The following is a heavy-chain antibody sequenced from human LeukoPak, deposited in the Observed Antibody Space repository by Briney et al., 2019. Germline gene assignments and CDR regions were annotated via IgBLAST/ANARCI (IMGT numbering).Heavy chain of an antibody. J-gene: IGHJ3*02. V-gene: IGHV3-48*02. Sequence: PGGSLRLSCSASGFTFTTYSMTWVRRAPGKGLEWVSYISGSGTTIYYADSLKGRFTISRDNAKNSLFLQMNSLRDEDTAMYYCARTDAFDIWGQGTLVTVSS. CDR2: ISGSGTTI. CDR1: GFTFTTYS. CDR3: ARTDAFDI.